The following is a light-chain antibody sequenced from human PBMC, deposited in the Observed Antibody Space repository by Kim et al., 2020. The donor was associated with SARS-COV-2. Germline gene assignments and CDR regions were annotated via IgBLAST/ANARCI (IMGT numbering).Light chain of an antibody. J-gene: IGLJ3*02. CDR1: NIGSKN. CDR3: QVWDSSTAV. CDR2: RDS. V-gene: IGLV3-9*01. Sequence: SYELTQPLSVSVALGQTARITCGGNNIGSKNVHWYQQKPGQAPVLVIYRDSSRPSGIPERFSGSNSGNTATLTISRAQAGDEADYYCQVWDSSTAVFGGGTQLTVL.